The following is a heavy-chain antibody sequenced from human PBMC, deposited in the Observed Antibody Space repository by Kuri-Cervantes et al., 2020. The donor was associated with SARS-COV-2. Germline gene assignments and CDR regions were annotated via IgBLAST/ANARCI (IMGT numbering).Heavy chain of an antibody. Sequence: ASVKVSWKASGYTFTSYGISWVRQAPGQGLEWMGWISAYNGNTNYAQELQGRVTMTTDTSTSTAYMELRSLRSDDTAVYYCARVPYSPLRRDDYYYDSSVPWYYYYGMDVWGQGTTVTVSS. CDR3: ARVPYSPLRRDDYYYDSSVPWYYYYGMDV. V-gene: IGHV1-18*04. CDR2: ISAYNGNT. CDR1: GYTFTSYG. D-gene: IGHD3-22*01. J-gene: IGHJ6*02.